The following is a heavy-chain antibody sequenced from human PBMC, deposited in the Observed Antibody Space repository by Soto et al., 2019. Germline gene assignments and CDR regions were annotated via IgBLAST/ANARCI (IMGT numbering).Heavy chain of an antibody. J-gene: IGHJ5*02. V-gene: IGHV3-30-3*01. CDR2: ISYDGSNK. Sequence: GGSLRLSCAASGFTFSSYAMHWVRQAPGKGLEWVAVISYDGSNKYYADSVKGRFTISRDNSKNTLYLQMNSLRAEDTAVYYCARDRPDGSGSHNWFDPWGQGTLVTVSS. D-gene: IGHD3-10*01. CDR3: ARDRPDGSGSHNWFDP. CDR1: GFTFSSYA.